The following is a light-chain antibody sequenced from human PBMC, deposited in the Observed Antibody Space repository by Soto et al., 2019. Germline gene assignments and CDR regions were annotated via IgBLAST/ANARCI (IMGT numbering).Light chain of an antibody. Sequence: QSVLTQPASVSGSPGQSITISCTGTSSDIGAYKYVSWYQQHPGKAPKLLIHEVSNRPSGVSDRFSGSKSGNTASLTISGLQAEDEADYYYSSFTSRSTSVFGTGTKVTVL. J-gene: IGLJ1*01. CDR1: SSDIGAYKY. CDR3: SSFTSRSTSV. V-gene: IGLV2-14*01. CDR2: EVS.